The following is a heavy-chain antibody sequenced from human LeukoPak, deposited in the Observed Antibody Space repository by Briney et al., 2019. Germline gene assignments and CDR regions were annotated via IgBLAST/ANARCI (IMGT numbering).Heavy chain of an antibody. J-gene: IGHJ4*02. V-gene: IGHV4-59*08. CDR1: GGSISRYY. CDR2: ISYIGRT. D-gene: IGHD1-26*01. CDR3: ARHSGSYYDNYDY. Sequence: PSETLSLTCTVSGGSISRYYWSWIRQPPGKGQEWIVYISYIGRTNYNPSPTTRATISVDPSKNHFSLKLNSVTATDTAVYYCARHSGSYYDNYDYWGQGTLVTVSS.